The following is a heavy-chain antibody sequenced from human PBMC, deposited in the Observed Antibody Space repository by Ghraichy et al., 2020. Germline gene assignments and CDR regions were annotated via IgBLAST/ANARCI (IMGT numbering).Heavy chain of an antibody. D-gene: IGHD1-1*01. J-gene: IGHJ6*02. V-gene: IGHV4-4*08. CDR1: GGSISTYH. CDR2: ISTTGNT. Sequence: SETLSLTCSVSGGSISTYHWTWIRQPPAKGVEWIGYISTTGNTNYNPSLESRVTISMDTSKSQFSLKLSSVTAADTAVYYCARRRRISTRGDGIDVWGQGTTVTVAS. CDR3: ARRRRISTRGDGIDV.